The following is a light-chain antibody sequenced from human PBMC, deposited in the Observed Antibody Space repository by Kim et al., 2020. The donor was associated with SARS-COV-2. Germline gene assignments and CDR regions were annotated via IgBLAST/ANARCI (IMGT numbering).Light chain of an antibody. V-gene: IGKV3-15*01. Sequence: SVSPGERATLPCRASQSVSSNLAWYQQKPGQAPRLLSYGASTRATGIPARFSGSGSGTEFTLTISSLQSEDFAVYYCQQYNNWPLTFGQGTKLEI. CDR3: QQYNNWPLT. CDR2: GAS. CDR1: QSVSSN. J-gene: IGKJ2*01.